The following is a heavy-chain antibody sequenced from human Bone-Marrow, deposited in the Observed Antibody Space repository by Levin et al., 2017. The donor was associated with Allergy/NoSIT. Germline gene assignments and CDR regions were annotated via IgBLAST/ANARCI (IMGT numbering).Heavy chain of an antibody. J-gene: IGHJ3*02. Sequence: GGSLRLSCTASGFTFSTYSMNWVRQAPGKGLEWVSVISRSSSPIYYAESVKGRFTISRDNAKSSLYLQMNSLRAEDTAVYYCARRYWESSDYFEAFDIWGQGTMVTVSS. CDR3: ARRYWESSDYFEAFDI. CDR1: GFTFSTYS. D-gene: IGHD3-16*01. CDR2: ISRSSSPI. V-gene: IGHV3-21*01.